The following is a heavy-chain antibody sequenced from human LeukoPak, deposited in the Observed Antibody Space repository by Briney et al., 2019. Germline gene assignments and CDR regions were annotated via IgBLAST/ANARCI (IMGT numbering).Heavy chain of an antibody. CDR1: GGSISSYY. D-gene: IGHD4-17*01. J-gene: IGHJ6*02. CDR3: AGGGGYGDYLPGYYYYFMDV. V-gene: IGHV4-4*07. Sequence: SETLSLTCTVSGGSISSYYWSWIRQPAGKGLEWIGRIYTSGSTNYNPSLKSRLTMSVDTSKNQFSLKLSSVTAADTAVSYCAGGGGYGDYLPGYYYYFMDVWGQGTTVTVSS. CDR2: IYTSGST.